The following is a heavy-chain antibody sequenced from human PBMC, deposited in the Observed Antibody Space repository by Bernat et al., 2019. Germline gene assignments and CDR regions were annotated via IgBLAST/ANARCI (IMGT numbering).Heavy chain of an antibody. V-gene: IGHV1-3*01. CDR3: ARVGGSGWRLDY. CDR2: INAGNGNT. J-gene: IGHJ4*01. D-gene: IGHD6-19*01. CDR1: GYTFTSYA. Sequence: QVQLVQSGAEVKKPGASVKVSCKASGYTFTSYAMHWVRQAPGQRLEWMGWINAGNGNTKYSQKFQGRVTITRDTSASTAYMELSSLRSEDTAVYYCARVGGSGWRLDYWGQGTMVTVSS.